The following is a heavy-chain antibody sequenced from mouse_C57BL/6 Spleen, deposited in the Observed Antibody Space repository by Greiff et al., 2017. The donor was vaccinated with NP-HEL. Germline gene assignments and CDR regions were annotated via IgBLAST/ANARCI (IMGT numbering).Heavy chain of an antibody. J-gene: IGHJ4*01. CDR3: ARKEDYAMDY. V-gene: IGHV1-80*01. Sequence: VKLMESGAELVKPGASVKISCKASGYAFSSYWMNWVKQRPGKGLEWIGQIYPGDGDTNYNGKFKGKATLTADKSSSTAYMQLSSLTSEDSAVYFCARKEDYAMDYWGQGTSVTVSS. CDR2: IYPGDGDT. CDR1: GYAFSSYW.